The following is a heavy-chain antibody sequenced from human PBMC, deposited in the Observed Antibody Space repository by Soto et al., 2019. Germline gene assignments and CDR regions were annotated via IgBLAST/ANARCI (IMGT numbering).Heavy chain of an antibody. CDR1: SGSISNSY. CDR2: IYSSGST. V-gene: IGHV4-59*08. D-gene: IGHD3-10*01. J-gene: IGHJ6*02. CDR3: ARHSPPFFYGSGPWDV. Sequence: PSETLSLTCTVSSGSISNSYWSWIRQSPGKGLEWIGYIYSSGSTNYNPSLKSRVTISVDTSKNQFSLKLSSLIAADTAVYYCARHSPPFFYGSGPWDVWGQGTTVTVSS.